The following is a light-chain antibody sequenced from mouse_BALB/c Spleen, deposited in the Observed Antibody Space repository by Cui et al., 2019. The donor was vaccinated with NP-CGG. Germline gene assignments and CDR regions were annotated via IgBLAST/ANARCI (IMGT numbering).Light chain of an antibody. Sequence: QAVVTQESALTTSPGEIVTLTCRSSTGAITTSNYANWVQEKPDHLFTGLIGGTNNRSPSVPGRFSGSLIGDKAALTITGAQTEDEAIYFCALWYSNHWVFGGGTKLTVL. J-gene: IGLJ1*01. CDR1: TGAITTSNY. CDR3: ALWYSNHWV. CDR2: GTN. V-gene: IGLV1*01.